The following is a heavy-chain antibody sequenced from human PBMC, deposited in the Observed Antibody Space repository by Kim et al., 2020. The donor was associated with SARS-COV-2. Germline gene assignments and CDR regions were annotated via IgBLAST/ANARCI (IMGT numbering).Heavy chain of an antibody. Sequence: ASVKVSCKASGYTFTGYYMHWVRQAPGQGLEWVGRINPNSGGTNYAQKFQGRVTMTRDTSISTAYMELSRLRSDDTAVYYCARDFTARSPEPRWLFLSNEKAQYGEYGMDVWGQGTTVTVSS. CDR3: ARDFTARSPEPRWLFLSNEKAQYGEYGMDV. CDR1: GYTFTGYY. V-gene: IGHV1-2*06. D-gene: IGHD2-21*01. J-gene: IGHJ6*02. CDR2: INPNSGGT.